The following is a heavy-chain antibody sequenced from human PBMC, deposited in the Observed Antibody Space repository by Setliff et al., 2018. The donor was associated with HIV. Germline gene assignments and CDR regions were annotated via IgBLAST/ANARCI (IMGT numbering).Heavy chain of an antibody. CDR1: GGSINRGTYY. Sequence: KTSETLSLTCSVSGGSINRGTYYWTWIRQSAGKGLEWIGHIYITGDTDYNPSLKSRVTISVDTSRSQFSLTLKSVTAADSAIYYCVTGPGGPVGRDPPNGYWGQGTLVTVSS. D-gene: IGHD3-16*01. CDR2: IYITGDT. J-gene: IGHJ4*02. CDR3: VTGPGGPVGRDPPNGY. V-gene: IGHV4-61*09.